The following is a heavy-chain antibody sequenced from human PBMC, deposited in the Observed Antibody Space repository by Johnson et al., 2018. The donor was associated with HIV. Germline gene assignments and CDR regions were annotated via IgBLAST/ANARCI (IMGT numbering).Heavy chain of an antibody. Sequence: QVQLVESGGGVVRPGRSLRLSCAASGFTFSSFGLHWVRQAPGKGLEWVAVISYGGRNKYYVDSVKGRFTISRDNAKNSLYMQMNSLRAEDTALYYCARDSRIGTMVLLSDAFDIWGQGTMVTVSS. CDR1: GFTFSSFG. V-gene: IGHV3-30*03. CDR3: ARDSRIGTMVLLSDAFDI. J-gene: IGHJ3*02. D-gene: IGHD3-10*01. CDR2: ISYGGRNK.